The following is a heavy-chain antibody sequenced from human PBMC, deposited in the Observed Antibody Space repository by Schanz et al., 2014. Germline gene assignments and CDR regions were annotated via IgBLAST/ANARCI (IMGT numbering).Heavy chain of an antibody. CDR2: ISYDGSNK. J-gene: IGHJ6*04. CDR3: AREEGWGIAAAGPKHYYYGMDV. Sequence: QVQLLQFGGGVVQPGRSLRLSCAASGFTFSSYAMHWVRQAPGKGLEWVAVISYDGSNKYYADSVKGRFTISRDNSKNTLYLQMNSLRAGDTAVYYCAREEGWGIAAAGPKHYYYGMDVWDKGTTVTVSS. CDR1: GFTFSSYA. V-gene: IGHV3-30-3*01. D-gene: IGHD6-13*01.